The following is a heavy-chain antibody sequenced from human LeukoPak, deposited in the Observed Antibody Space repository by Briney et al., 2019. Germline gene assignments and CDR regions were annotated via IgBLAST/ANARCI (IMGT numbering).Heavy chain of an antibody. D-gene: IGHD3-10*01. V-gene: IGHV4-39*01. CDR1: GGSISSSSYY. Sequence: PSETLSLTCTVSGGSISSSSYYWGWIRQPPGKGLEWIGSIYYSGSTYYNPSLKSRVTISVDTSKNQFSLKLSSVTAADTAVYYCARFGLDYYGSGSYYDDVFDIWGQGTMVTVSS. CDR2: IYYSGST. J-gene: IGHJ3*02. CDR3: ARFGLDYYGSGSYYDDVFDI.